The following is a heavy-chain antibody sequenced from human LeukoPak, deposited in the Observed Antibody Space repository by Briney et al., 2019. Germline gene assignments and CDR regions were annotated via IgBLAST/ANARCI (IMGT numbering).Heavy chain of an antibody. J-gene: IGHJ4*02. CDR2: IYYSGRA. Sequence: SETLSLTCTVSGGSISSSSYYCGWIRQPPGKGLEWIGSIYYSGRAYSSPSLKSRATISIDTSKNQFSLKLSSVTAADTAMYYCARLGFTMILVATTWGQGTLVTVSS. D-gene: IGHD3-22*01. CDR1: GGSISSSSYY. CDR3: ARLGFTMILVATT. V-gene: IGHV4-39*01.